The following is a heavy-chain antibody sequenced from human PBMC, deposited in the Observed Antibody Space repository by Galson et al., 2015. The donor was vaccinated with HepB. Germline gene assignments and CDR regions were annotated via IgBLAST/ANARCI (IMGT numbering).Heavy chain of an antibody. CDR2: ISSSGSTI. CDR3: ARVGYDFWSGYDPGYFDY. CDR1: GFTFSDYY. J-gene: IGHJ4*02. D-gene: IGHD3-3*01. V-gene: IGHV3-11*01. Sequence: SLRLSCAASGFTFSDYYMSWIRQAPGEGLEWVSYISSSGSTIYYADSVKGRFTISRDNAKNSLYLQMNSLRAEDTAVYYCARVGYDFWSGYDPGYFDYWGQGTLVTVSS.